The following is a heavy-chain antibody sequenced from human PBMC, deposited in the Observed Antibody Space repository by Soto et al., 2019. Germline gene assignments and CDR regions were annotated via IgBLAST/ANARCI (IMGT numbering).Heavy chain of an antibody. CDR1: GFTFSSYA. V-gene: IGHV3-30-3*01. Sequence: GSLRLSCAASGFTFSSYAMHWVRQAPGKGLEWVAVISYDGSNKYYADSVKGRFTISRDNSKNTLYLQMNSLRAEDTAVYYCARAHALRTTVTTGYFDYWGQGTLVTVSS. D-gene: IGHD4-4*01. J-gene: IGHJ4*02. CDR3: ARAHALRTTVTTGYFDY. CDR2: ISYDGSNK.